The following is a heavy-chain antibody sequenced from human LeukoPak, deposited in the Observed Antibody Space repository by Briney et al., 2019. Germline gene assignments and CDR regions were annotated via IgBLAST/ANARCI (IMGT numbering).Heavy chain of an antibody. V-gene: IGHV1-18*01. D-gene: IGHD3-10*01. J-gene: IGHJ4*02. Sequence: ASVKVSCKASGYTFTSYGISWVRQAPGQGLEWMGWISAYNGNTNYAQKLQGRVTMTTDTSTSTVYMELSSLRSEDTAVYYCARLATYYYGSMTYYFFEHWGQGILVTVSS. CDR2: ISAYNGNT. CDR1: GYTFTSYG. CDR3: ARLATYYYGSMTYYFFEH.